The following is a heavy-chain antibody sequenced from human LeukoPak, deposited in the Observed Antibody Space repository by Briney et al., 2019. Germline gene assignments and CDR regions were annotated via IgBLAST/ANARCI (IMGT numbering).Heavy chain of an antibody. CDR2: IKPDGSAQ. CDR1: GLTFSNSW. J-gene: IGHJ3*02. CDR3: ARETGDYYDSSGYYPSYGAFDI. V-gene: IGHV3-7*03. Sequence: GGSLRLSCAASGLTFSNSWMSWVRQAPGKGLEWVATIKPDGSAQYYVDSVKGRFTISRDNSKNTLYLQMNSLRAEDTAVYYCARETGDYYDSSGYYPSYGAFDIWGQGTMVTVSS. D-gene: IGHD3-22*01.